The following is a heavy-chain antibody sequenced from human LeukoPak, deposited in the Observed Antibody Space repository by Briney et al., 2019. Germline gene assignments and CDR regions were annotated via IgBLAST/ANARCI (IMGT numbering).Heavy chain of an antibody. D-gene: IGHD3-22*01. CDR3: AKGYSSGYYSDAFDV. CDR1: GFTVSNKY. V-gene: IGHV3-66*01. Sequence: GGSLRLSCVVSGFTVSNKYMSWVRQSPGKGLEWVSIIYTGGSTYYADSVKGRFTISRDISKNTLYLQMNSLRAEDTAVYYCAKGYSSGYYSDAFDVWGQGTMVTVSS. CDR2: IYTGGST. J-gene: IGHJ3*01.